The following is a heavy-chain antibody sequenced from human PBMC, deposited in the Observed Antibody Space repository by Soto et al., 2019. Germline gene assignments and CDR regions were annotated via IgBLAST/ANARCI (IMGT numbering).Heavy chain of an antibody. D-gene: IGHD6-13*01. CDR1: GFFFSSYS. CDR2: IGGSGGYK. V-gene: IGHV3-23*01. Sequence: EVQLLESGGGLVQPGGSLRLYCAASGFFFSSYSMSWVRQAPGKGLEWVSGIGGSGGYKSYADSVKGRFTISRDNSTNALYLQMESLGAEDTAVYYCAKDAAMVSSAVNYFDYWGQGTLVAVSS. J-gene: IGHJ4*02. CDR3: AKDAAMVSSAVNYFDY.